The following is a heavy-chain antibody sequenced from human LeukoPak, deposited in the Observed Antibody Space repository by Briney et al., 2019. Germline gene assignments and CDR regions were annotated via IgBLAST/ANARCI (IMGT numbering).Heavy chain of an antibody. Sequence: SETLSLTCTVSGGSISSSSYYWGWIRQPPGKGLEWIGSIYYSGSTYYNPSLKSRVTISGDTSKNQFSLKLSSVTAADTAVYYCASRGWGGFDYWGQGTLVTVSS. D-gene: IGHD3-16*01. CDR2: IYYSGST. CDR3: ASRGWGGFDY. CDR1: GGSISSSSYY. V-gene: IGHV4-39*07. J-gene: IGHJ4*02.